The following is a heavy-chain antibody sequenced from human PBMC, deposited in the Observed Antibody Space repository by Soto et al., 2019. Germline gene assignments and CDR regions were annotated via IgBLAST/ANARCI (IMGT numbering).Heavy chain of an antibody. D-gene: IGHD3-10*01. CDR1: GDTFKNCV. Sequence: QVQVVQSGVEVRRPGSSVKVSCKASGDTFKNCVISWVRQAPGQGLEWMGGIIPLFGTTDFAQRFQGRLTITTDESTPTAYMELSTLRSEDTATYYCAAELGFGKLSVVWGQGTTVIVSS. J-gene: IGHJ6*02. V-gene: IGHV1-69*01. CDR3: AAELGFGKLSVV. CDR2: IIPLFGTT.